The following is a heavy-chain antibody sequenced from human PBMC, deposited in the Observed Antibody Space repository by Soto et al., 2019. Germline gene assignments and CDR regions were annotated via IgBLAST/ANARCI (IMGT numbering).Heavy chain of an antibody. Sequence: SETLSLTCTVSGGSISSSSYYWGWIRQPPGKGLEWTGSIYYSGSTYYNPSLKSRVTISVDTSKNQFSLKLSSVTAADTAVYYCARHDMQQPRNWFDPWGQGTLVTVSS. J-gene: IGHJ5*02. V-gene: IGHV4-39*01. CDR3: ARHDMQQPRNWFDP. CDR2: IYYSGST. D-gene: IGHD6-13*01. CDR1: GGSISSSSYY.